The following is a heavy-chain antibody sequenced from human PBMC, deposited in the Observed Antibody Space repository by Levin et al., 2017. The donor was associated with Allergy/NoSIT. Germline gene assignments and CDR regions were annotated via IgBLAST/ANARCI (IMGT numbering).Heavy chain of an antibody. CDR3: ARGRIGSYYDYYDYGMDG. V-gene: IGHV4-34*01. CDR1: GGSFSGYY. D-gene: IGHD1-26*01. CDR2: INHSGST. J-gene: IGHJ6*02. Sequence: SQTLSLPCAVYGGSFSGYYWSWIRQPPGKGLEWIGEINHSGSTNYNPSLKSRVTISVDTSKNQFSLKLSSVTAADTAVYYCARGRIGSYYDYYDYGMDGWGQGTTVTVSS.